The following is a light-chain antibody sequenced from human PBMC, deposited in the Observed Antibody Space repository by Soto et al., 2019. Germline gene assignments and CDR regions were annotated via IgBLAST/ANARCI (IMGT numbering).Light chain of an antibody. CDR1: QSLSGY. J-gene: IGKJ1*01. CDR2: TTS. CDR3: QQYGSSPWL. V-gene: IGKV3-20*01. Sequence: DIVLTQSPGTLSLSPRERASLSCRASQSLSGYLAWYQQRPGQAPRLLIYTTSNRATDIPDRFSGSGSGTDFTVPISRMEPEDCALYYGQQYGSSPWLFGQGTKLEIK.